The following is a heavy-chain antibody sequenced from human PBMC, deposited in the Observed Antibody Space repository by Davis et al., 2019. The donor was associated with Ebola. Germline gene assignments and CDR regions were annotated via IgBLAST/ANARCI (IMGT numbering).Heavy chain of an antibody. Sequence: ASVKVSCKASGYTFTSYGISWVRQAPGQGLEWMGWISAYNGNTNYAQKFQGWVTMTRDTSISTAYMELSRLRSDDTAVYYCARDLLAGALYGDYEIYGMDVWGQGTTVTVSS. CDR1: GYTFTSYG. D-gene: IGHD4-17*01. J-gene: IGHJ6*02. CDR2: ISAYNGNT. V-gene: IGHV1-18*01. CDR3: ARDLLAGALYGDYEIYGMDV.